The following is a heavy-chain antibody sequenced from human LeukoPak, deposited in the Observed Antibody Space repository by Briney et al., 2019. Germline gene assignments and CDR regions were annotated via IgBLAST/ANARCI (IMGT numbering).Heavy chain of an antibody. D-gene: IGHD2-15*01. Sequence: PGGSLRLSCAASGFTFSTFGMHWVRQAPGKGLEWLAFIGNDGSNKYYVDSAKGRFTISRDNSKNTLYLQMNTLRAEDTAVYHCAAHQGYCSGGACGPYWGQGTQVTVSS. J-gene: IGHJ4*02. CDR2: IGNDGSNK. V-gene: IGHV3-30*02. CDR1: GFTFSTFG. CDR3: AAHQGYCSGGACGPY.